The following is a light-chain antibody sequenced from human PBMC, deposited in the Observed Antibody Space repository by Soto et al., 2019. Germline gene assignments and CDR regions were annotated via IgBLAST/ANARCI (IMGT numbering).Light chain of an antibody. J-gene: IGLJ2*01. CDR3: GSYTSSNTQV. CDR2: DVT. Sequence: QSALTQPASVSGSPGQSIAISCTGTSSDVGGYNYVSWYQQHPGKAPKLMIYDVTNRPSGVSNRFSGSKSGNTASLTISGLQAEDEADYYCGSYTSSNTQVFGGGTKLTVL. CDR1: SSDVGGYNY. V-gene: IGLV2-14*01.